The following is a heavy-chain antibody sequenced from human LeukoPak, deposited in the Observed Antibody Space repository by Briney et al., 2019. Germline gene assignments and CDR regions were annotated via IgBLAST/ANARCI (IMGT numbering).Heavy chain of an antibody. Sequence: ASVKVSCKASGYTFASYDINWVRQATGQGLEWMGWMNPNSGNTGYAQKFQGRVTMTRNTSISTAYMELSSLRSEDTAVYYCARGNDYGSGSYYYYYYGMDVWGQGTTVTVSS. D-gene: IGHD3-10*01. CDR3: ARGNDYGSGSYYYYYYGMDV. CDR1: GYTFASYD. J-gene: IGHJ6*02. CDR2: MNPNSGNT. V-gene: IGHV1-8*01.